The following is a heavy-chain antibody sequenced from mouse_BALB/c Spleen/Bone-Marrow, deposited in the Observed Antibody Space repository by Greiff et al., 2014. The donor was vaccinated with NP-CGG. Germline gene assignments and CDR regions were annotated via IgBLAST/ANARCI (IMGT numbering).Heavy chain of an antibody. CDR3: ARDGEYRYDWFAY. CDR1: GFTFNYYY. V-gene: IGHV5-4*02. CDR2: ISDGGDYT. J-gene: IGHJ3*01. Sequence: EVQLQESGGGLVKPGGSLKLSCTASGFTFNYYYMYWVRQTPEKRLEWVATISDGGDYTYYLDSVKGRFTISRDNAKNNLYLQMNSLKSEDTAMYYCARDGEYRYDWFAYWGQGTLVTVSA. D-gene: IGHD2-14*01.